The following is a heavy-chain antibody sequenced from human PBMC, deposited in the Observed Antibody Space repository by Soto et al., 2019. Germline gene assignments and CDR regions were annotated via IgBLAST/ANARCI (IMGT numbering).Heavy chain of an antibody. CDR1: GGSISHFDWY. J-gene: IGHJ4*02. CDR2: ISYSGNT. Sequence: SETLSLTCTFTGGSISHFDWYWSWIRQLPGKGLEWIGYISYSGNTFYNPSLETRLTISLDTSKNQFSLKLSSVIAADTALYYCARGHSSNWEPHASRFDSWGQGTLVTVSS. D-gene: IGHD6-13*01. CDR3: ARGHSSNWEPHASRFDS. V-gene: IGHV4-31*03.